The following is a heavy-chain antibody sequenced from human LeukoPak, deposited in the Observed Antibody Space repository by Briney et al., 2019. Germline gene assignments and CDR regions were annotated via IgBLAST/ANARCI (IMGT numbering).Heavy chain of an antibody. CDR3: ARARRDSGYYKVDY. CDR1: GGSISSYY. V-gene: IGHV4-34*01. Sequence: SETLSLTCTVSGGSISSYYWGWIRQPPGKGLEWIGEINHSGSANYNPSLKSRVTLSIDKSKNQFSLNLNSVTAADTAVYYCARARRDSGYYKVDYWGQGTLVTVSS. D-gene: IGHD3-3*01. J-gene: IGHJ4*02. CDR2: INHSGSA.